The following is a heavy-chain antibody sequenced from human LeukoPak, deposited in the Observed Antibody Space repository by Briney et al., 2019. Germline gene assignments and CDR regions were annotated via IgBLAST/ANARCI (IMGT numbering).Heavy chain of an antibody. Sequence: GGSLRLSCAASGXTVSRNYMNWVRQAPGKGLEWIAVLYSGGSAYYADSVKGRFTISRDNSKNTLYLQIYSLRAEDTAVYYCARDSETETGWYYYGMDVWGQGTTVTVSS. CDR2: LYSGGSA. V-gene: IGHV3-53*01. D-gene: IGHD2-21*02. J-gene: IGHJ6*02. CDR1: GXTVSRNY. CDR3: ARDSETETGWYYYGMDV.